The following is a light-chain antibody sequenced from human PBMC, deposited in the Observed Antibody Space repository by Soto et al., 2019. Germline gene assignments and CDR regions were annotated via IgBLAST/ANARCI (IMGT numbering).Light chain of an antibody. Sequence: QSALTQPPSASGSPGQSVTISCTGTSSDVGGYNYVSWYQQYPGKAPKIMIYEVSERPSGVPVRFSGSKSGNTGSLTVSGLQAEDEADYYCSSYAGTNNLVFGGGTKLTVL. CDR1: SSDVGGYNY. J-gene: IGLJ3*02. CDR3: SSYAGTNNLV. V-gene: IGLV2-8*01. CDR2: EVS.